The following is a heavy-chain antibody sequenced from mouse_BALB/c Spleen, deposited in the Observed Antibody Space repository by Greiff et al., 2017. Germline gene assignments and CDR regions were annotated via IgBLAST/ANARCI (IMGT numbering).Heavy chain of an antibody. V-gene: IGHV5-17*02. CDR1: GFTFSSFG. CDR2: ISSGSSTI. CDR3: ARRNYDAMDY. J-gene: IGHJ4*01. D-gene: IGHD1-1*02. Sequence: EVKVVESGGGLVQPGGSRKLSCAASGFTFSSFGMHWVRQAPEKGLEWVAYISSGSSTIYYADTVKGRFTISRDNPKNTLFLQMTSLRSEDTAMYYCARRNYDAMDYWGQGTSVTVSS.